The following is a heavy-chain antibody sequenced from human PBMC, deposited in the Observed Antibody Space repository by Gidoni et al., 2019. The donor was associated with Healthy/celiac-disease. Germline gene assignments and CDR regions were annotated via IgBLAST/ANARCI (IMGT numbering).Heavy chain of an antibody. Sequence: QVQLVESGGGVVQPGRSLRLSWAASGFTFSSYAMHCVRQAPGKGLEWVAVISYDGSNKYYADSVKGRFTISRDNSKNTLYLQMNSLRAEDTAVYYCARDSNIAARPYGMDVWGQGTTVTVS. D-gene: IGHD6-6*01. J-gene: IGHJ6*02. CDR3: ARDSNIAARPYGMDV. V-gene: IGHV3-30-3*01. CDR2: ISYDGSNK. CDR1: GFTFSSYA.